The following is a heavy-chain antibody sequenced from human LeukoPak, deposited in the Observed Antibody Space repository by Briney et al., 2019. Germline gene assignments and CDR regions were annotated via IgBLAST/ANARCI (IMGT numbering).Heavy chain of an antibody. CDR1: GFTFSSYG. V-gene: IGHV3-30*02. CDR3: AKDEYCSSTSCYTGGGAWNWFDP. J-gene: IGHJ5*02. Sequence: PGGSLRLSCAASGFTFSSYGMHWVRQARGKGLEGVAFIRYDGSNKYYADSVKGRFTISRDNSKNTLYLQMNSLRAEDTAVYYCAKDEYCSSTSCYTGGGAWNWFDPWGQGTLVTVSS. D-gene: IGHD2-2*02. CDR2: IRYDGSNK.